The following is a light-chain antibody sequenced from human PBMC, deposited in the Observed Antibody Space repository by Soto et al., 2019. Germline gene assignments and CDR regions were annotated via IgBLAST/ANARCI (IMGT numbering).Light chain of an antibody. Sequence: QAVVTQEPSLTVSPGGTVSLTCGSNTGAVTIGHYPYWFQQKPGQAPRTLVYDTNNRHSWTPARFSGSLLGGKAALTLSGAEPEGEADYYCLISSGGARVFGGGTQLTVL. CDR2: DTN. CDR1: TGAVTIGHY. V-gene: IGLV7-46*01. J-gene: IGLJ3*02. CDR3: LISSGGARV.